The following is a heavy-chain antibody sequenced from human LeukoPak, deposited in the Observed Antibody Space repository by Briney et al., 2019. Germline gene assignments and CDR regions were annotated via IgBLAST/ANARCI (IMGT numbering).Heavy chain of an antibody. D-gene: IGHD6-13*01. V-gene: IGHV3-7*01. CDR3: ARYWSSWSADF. CDR2: IKEDGSEK. CDR1: GFTFTTHW. Sequence: GGSLRLSCAASGFTFTTHWMSWVRQAPGKGLESVANIKEDGSEKYYVDSVKGRFTISRDNAENSLYLQMNSLRAEDTAVYYCARYWSSWSADFWGQGTLVTVSS. J-gene: IGHJ4*02.